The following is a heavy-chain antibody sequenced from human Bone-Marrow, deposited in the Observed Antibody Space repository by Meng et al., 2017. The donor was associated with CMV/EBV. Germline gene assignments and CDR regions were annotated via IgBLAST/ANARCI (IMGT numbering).Heavy chain of an antibody. J-gene: IGHJ3*02. Sequence: SETLSLTCAVYGGSFSGYYWSWIRQPPGKGLEWIGEINHSGSTNYNPSLKSRVTISVDTSKNQFSLKLSSVTAADTAVYYCVRAKYGDTDAFDIWGQGTMVTFSS. V-gene: IGHV4-34*01. CDR1: GGSFSGYY. CDR2: INHSGST. D-gene: IGHD5-18*01. CDR3: VRAKYGDTDAFDI.